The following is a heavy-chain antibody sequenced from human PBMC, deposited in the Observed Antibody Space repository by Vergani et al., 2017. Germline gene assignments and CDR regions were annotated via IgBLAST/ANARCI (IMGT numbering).Heavy chain of an antibody. D-gene: IGHD3-3*01. CDR1: GFTFSSYA. CDR3: AKGFEDFWSGYPITFDY. V-gene: IGHV3-23*01. J-gene: IGHJ4*02. CDR2: ISGSGGST. Sequence: EVQLLESGGGLVQPGGSLRLSCAASGFTFSSYAMSWVRQAPGKGLEWVSAISGSGGSTYDADSVKGRFTISRDNSKNTLYLQMNSLRAEDPAVYYCAKGFEDFWSGYPITFDYWGQGTLVTVSS.